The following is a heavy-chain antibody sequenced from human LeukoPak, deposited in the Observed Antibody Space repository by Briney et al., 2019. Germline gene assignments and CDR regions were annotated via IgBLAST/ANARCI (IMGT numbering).Heavy chain of an antibody. CDR3: ARDQVPYSSGWPFDY. Sequence: ASGKVSCKASGYTFTRYGISWVRQAPGQGLEWMGWISAYNGNTNYAQKLQGRVTMTTDTSTSTAYMELRSLRSDDTAVYYCARDQVPYSSGWPFDYWGQGTLVTVSS. CDR1: GYTFTRYG. V-gene: IGHV1-18*01. CDR2: ISAYNGNT. D-gene: IGHD6-19*01. J-gene: IGHJ4*02.